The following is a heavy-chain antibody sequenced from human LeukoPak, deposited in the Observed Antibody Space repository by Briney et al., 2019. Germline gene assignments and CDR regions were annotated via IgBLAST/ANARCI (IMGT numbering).Heavy chain of an antibody. CDR3: ARALNGFDI. V-gene: IGHV3-53*01. Sequence: GGSLRLSCAASGLIVSSNYITWVRQAPGKGLEWVSVIYSGGSIYYADSVKCRFTISRDNSRNTLYLQMNSLRAEDTAVYYCARALNGFDIWGPGTLVTVSS. CDR2: IYSGGSI. CDR1: GLIVSSNY. J-gene: IGHJ3*02.